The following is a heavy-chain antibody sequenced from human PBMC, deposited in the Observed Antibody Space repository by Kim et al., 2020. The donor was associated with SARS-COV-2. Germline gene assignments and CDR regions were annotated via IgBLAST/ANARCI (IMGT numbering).Heavy chain of an antibody. D-gene: IGHD2-2*01. CDR3: ARVRDGSTSWGLYVFDP. CDR2: INPNSGGT. J-gene: IGHJ5*02. CDR1: GYTFTGYY. Sequence: ASVKVSCKASGYTFTGYYMHWVRQAPGQGLEWMGRINPNSGGTNYAQKFQGRVTMTRDTSISTAYMELSRLRSDDTAVYYCARVRDGSTSWGLYVFDPWGQGTLVTVSS. V-gene: IGHV1-2*06.